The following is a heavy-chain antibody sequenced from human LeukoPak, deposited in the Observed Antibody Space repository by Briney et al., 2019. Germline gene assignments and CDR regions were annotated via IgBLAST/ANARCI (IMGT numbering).Heavy chain of an antibody. CDR1: GFTFSSYA. CDR2: ISGSGGST. CDR3: ANLGIVGATPTFDY. Sequence: PGGSLRLSCAASGFTFSSYAMSWVRQAPGKGLEWISAISGSGGSTYYADSVKGRFTISRDNSKNTLYLQMNSLRAEDTAVYYCANLGIVGATPTFDYWGQGTLVTVSS. V-gene: IGHV3-23*01. D-gene: IGHD1-26*01. J-gene: IGHJ4*02.